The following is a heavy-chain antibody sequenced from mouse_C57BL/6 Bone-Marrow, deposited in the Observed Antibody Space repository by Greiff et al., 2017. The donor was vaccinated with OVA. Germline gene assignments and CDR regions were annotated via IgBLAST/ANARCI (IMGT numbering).Heavy chain of an antibody. V-gene: IGHV1-82*01. Sequence: VQLKESGPGLVKPGASVKLSCTASGYAFSSSWMTWVQQRPGKGLEWIGRIYPGDGDTNYTGKFKGKATMTADTSSSTTSLQLSSMTSRCSAVYFCARSHYYGSGHGFAYWGQGTLVTVSA. CDR3: ARSHYYGSGHGFAY. J-gene: IGHJ3*01. D-gene: IGHD1-1*01. CDR2: IYPGDGDT. CDR1: GYAFSSSW.